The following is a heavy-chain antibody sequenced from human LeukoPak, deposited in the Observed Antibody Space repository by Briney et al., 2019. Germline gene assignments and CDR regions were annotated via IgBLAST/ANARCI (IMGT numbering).Heavy chain of an antibody. CDR2: INPNSGGT. CDR3: ARGFSSGRYGFDI. CDR1: GYTFRDYF. D-gene: IGHD6-19*01. V-gene: IGHV1-2*06. J-gene: IGHJ3*02. Sequence: ASVKVSCKASGYTFRDYFMFWLRQAPGQGLEWMGRINPNSGGTKYAQKFQGRVTMTRDTSINTAYMELSGLRSDDAAVFYCARGFSSGRYGFDIWGPGTVVAVSS.